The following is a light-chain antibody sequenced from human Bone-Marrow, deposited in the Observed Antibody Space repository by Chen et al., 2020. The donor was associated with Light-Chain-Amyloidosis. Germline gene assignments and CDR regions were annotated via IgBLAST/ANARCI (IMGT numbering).Light chain of an antibody. CDR3: QSADSSGTYVV. V-gene: IGLV3-25*03. J-gene: IGLJ2*01. CDR1: ALPKQY. CDR2: KDS. Sequence: SYELPQPPSVLVSPGQTARITCSGDALPKQYAYWYQQKPGQAPVLVIYKDSERPSGIPERFSGSSSGTTGTLTISGVQAEDEADYYCQSADSSGTYVVFGGGTKLTVL.